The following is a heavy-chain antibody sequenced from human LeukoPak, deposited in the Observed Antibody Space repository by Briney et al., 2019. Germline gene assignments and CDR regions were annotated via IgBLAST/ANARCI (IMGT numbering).Heavy chain of an antibody. CDR1: GGSFSGYY. CDR2: INHSGST. V-gene: IGHV4-34*01. CDR3: ARGPAPPYCSGGSCYENYYYYYMDV. J-gene: IGHJ6*03. D-gene: IGHD2-15*01. Sequence: SETLSLTCAVYGGSFSGYYWSWIRQPPGKGLEWIGEINHSGSTNYNPSLKSRVTISVDTSKNQFSLKLSSVTAADTAVYYCARGPAPPYCSGGSCYENYYYYYMDVWGKGTTVTVSS.